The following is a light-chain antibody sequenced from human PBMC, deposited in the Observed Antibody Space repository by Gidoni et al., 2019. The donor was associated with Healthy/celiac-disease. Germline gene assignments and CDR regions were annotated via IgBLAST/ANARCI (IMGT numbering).Light chain of an antibody. J-gene: IGKJ2*01. CDR2: GAS. Sequence: SCRASQSVSSSYLAWYQQKPGQAPRLLIYGASSRATGIPDRFSGSGSGTDFTLTISRLEPEDFAVYYCQQYGSSPPYTFXQXTKLXIK. CDR3: QQYGSSPPYT. V-gene: IGKV3-20*01. CDR1: QSVSSSY.